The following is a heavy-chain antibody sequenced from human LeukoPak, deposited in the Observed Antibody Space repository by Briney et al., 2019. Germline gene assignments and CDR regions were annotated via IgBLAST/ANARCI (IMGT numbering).Heavy chain of an antibody. CDR1: GYTFTSYD. CDR2: MNPNSGNT. J-gene: IGHJ4*02. Sequence: ASVKVSCKASGYTFTSYDINWVRQATGQGLEWMGWMNPNSGNTGYAQKFQGRITITRNTSIRTAYMELSSLRSEDTAVYYCARLFQRNELNYYDSSGYSLGYWGQGTLVTVPS. V-gene: IGHV1-8*03. D-gene: IGHD3-22*01. CDR3: ARLFQRNELNYYDSSGYSLGY.